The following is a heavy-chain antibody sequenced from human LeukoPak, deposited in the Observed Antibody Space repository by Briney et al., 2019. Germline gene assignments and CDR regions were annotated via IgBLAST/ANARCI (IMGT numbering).Heavy chain of an antibody. Sequence: ASVKVSCXASGGTFSSYAISWVRQAPGQGLEWMGRIIPIFGTANYAQKFQGRVTITTDESTSTAYMELSSLRSEDTAVYYCARDGDSSGYSNAFDIWGQGTMVTVSS. CDR1: GGTFSSYA. J-gene: IGHJ3*02. CDR2: IIPIFGTA. V-gene: IGHV1-69*05. D-gene: IGHD3-22*01. CDR3: ARDGDSSGYSNAFDI.